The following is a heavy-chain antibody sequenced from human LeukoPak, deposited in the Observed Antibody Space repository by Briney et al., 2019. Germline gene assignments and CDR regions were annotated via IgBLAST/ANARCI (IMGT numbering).Heavy chain of an antibody. CDR1: GYTFTSYY. Sequence: ASVKVSCKASGYTFTSYYMHWVRQAPGQGLEWMGIINPSGGSTSYAQKFQGRVTMTRDTSTSTVYMELSSLRSEDTAVYYCATLAGQQLGPKITFDIWGQGTMVTVSS. J-gene: IGHJ3*02. D-gene: IGHD6-13*01. CDR3: ATLAGQQLGPKITFDI. V-gene: IGHV1-46*01. CDR2: INPSGGST.